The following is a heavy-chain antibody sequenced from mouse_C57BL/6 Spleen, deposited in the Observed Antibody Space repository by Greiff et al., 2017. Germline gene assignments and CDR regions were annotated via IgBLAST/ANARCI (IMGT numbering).Heavy chain of an antibody. CDR1: GYTFTSYW. J-gene: IGHJ3*01. CDR2: IDPSDSET. CDR3: ASLTGTLTWFAY. Sequence: QVQLQQPGAELVRPGSSVKLSCKASGYTFTSYWMHWVKQRPIQGLEWIGNIDPSDSETHYNQKFTDKATLTVDKSSSTAYMQLSSLTSEDSAVYYCASLTGTLTWFAYWCQGTLVTVSA. V-gene: IGHV1-52*01. D-gene: IGHD4-1*01.